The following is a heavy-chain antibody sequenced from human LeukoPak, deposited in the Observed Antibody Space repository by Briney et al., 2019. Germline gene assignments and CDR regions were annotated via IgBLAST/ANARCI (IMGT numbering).Heavy chain of an antibody. J-gene: IGHJ4*02. V-gene: IGHV3-48*02. Sequence: GGSLRLSRAASGFTFSTYSMNWVRQAPGKGLEWVSYITSSSRTIYYADSVKGRFTISRDNAKNSLFLQMNSLRDENTAVYSCARGGDGAPFYPDYWGQGTLVTVSS. CDR3: ARGGDGAPFYPDY. CDR1: GFTFSTYS. D-gene: IGHD4/OR15-4a*01. CDR2: ITSSSRTI.